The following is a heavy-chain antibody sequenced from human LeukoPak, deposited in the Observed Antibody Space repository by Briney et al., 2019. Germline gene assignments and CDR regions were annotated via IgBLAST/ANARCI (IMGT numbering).Heavy chain of an antibody. J-gene: IGHJ4*02. CDR2: IKQDGSEK. CDR1: GFXFSSYW. Sequence: GGSLRLSCAASGFXFSSYWISWVRQAPGKGLEWGANIKQDGSEKYYVDSVKGRFTISRDNAKNSLYLEMNSLRAEDTAVYYCVRERTNYYDSSGYYWGQGTLVTVSS. V-gene: IGHV3-7*05. D-gene: IGHD3-22*01. CDR3: VRERTNYYDSSGYY.